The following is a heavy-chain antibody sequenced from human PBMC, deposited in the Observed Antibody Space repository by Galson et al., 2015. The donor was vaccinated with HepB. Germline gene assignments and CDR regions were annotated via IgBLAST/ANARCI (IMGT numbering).Heavy chain of an antibody. Sequence: SLRLSCAASGVTLRTHTMNWVRQTPGKELQWISYISTNGTTIHYAGSVKGRFTVSRDNARNSMSLQMNSLRVEDTAVYYCARKLLWTFGGWSIDLWGQGTLVTVSS. CDR2: ISTNGTTI. CDR3: ARKLLWTFGGWSIDL. D-gene: IGHD3-3*01. J-gene: IGHJ4*03. CDR1: GVTLRTHT. V-gene: IGHV3-48*04.